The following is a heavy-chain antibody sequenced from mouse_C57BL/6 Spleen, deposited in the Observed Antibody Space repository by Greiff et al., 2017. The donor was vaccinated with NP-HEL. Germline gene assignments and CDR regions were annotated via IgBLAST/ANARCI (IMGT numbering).Heavy chain of an antibody. Sequence: EVKLEESGGDLVKPGGSLKLSCAASGFTFSSYGMSWVRQTPDKRLEWVATISSGGSYTYYPDSVKGRFTISRDNAKNTLYLQMSSLKSEDTAMYYCARQRLTGTDYFDYWGQGTTLTVSS. D-gene: IGHD4-1*01. CDR3: ARQRLTGTDYFDY. J-gene: IGHJ2*01. CDR2: ISSGGSYT. CDR1: GFTFSSYG. V-gene: IGHV5-6*02.